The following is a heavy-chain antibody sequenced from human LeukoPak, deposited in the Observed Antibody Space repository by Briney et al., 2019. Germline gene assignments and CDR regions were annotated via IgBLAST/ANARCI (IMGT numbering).Heavy chain of an antibody. V-gene: IGHV4-39*07. CDR3: ARDRLVGATGFDP. Sequence: SETLSLTCTVSGGSISSSSYYWGWIRQPPGKGLEWIGSIYYSGSTYYNPSLKSRVTISVDTSKNQFSLKLSSVTAADTAVYYCARDRLVGATGFDPWGQGTLVTVSS. J-gene: IGHJ5*02. CDR2: IYYSGST. D-gene: IGHD1-26*01. CDR1: GGSISSSSYY.